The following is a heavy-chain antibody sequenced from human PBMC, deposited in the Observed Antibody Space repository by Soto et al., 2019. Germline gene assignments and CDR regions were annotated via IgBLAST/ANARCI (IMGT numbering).Heavy chain of an antibody. V-gene: IGHV3-73*01. J-gene: IGHJ5*02. CDR2: IRSKANSYAT. Sequence: EVQLVESGGGLVQPGGSLKLSCAASGFTFSGSAMHWVRQASGKGLEWVGRIRSKANSYATAYAASVKGRFTISRDDSNNTAYLQMNSLKTEDTAVYYCTRRRGLAAAGFDPWGQGTLVTVSS. CDR3: TRRRGLAAAGFDP. CDR1: GFTFSGSA. D-gene: IGHD6-19*01.